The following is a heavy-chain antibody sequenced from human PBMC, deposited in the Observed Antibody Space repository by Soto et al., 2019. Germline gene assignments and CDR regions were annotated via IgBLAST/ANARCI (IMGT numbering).Heavy chain of an antibody. CDR1: GGTFSSYA. D-gene: IGHD2-21*02. Sequence: QVQLVQSGAEVKKPGSSVKVYCKASGGTFSSYAISWVRQAPGQGLEWMGGIIPIFGTANYAQKFQGRVTITADESTSTAYMELSSLRSEDTAVYYCAREGGVTPPDYYYGMDVWGQGTTVTVSS. V-gene: IGHV1-69*12. CDR2: IIPIFGTA. J-gene: IGHJ6*02. CDR3: AREGGVTPPDYYYGMDV.